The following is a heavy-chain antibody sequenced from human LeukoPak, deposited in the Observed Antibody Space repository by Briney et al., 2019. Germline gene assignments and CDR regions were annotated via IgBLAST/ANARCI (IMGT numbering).Heavy chain of an antibody. D-gene: IGHD3-10*01. CDR2: ISVSGGST. CDR1: GFTFSSYA. J-gene: IGHJ6*02. CDR3: AKDPSRLWFGGAKTYYGMDV. V-gene: IGHV3-23*01. Sequence: PGGSLRLSCAASGFTFSSYAMSWVRQAPGKGLEWVSAISVSGGSTYYADSVKGRLTISRDNSKNTLYLQMNSLRAEDTAVYYCAKDPSRLWFGGAKTYYGMDVWGQGTTATVSS.